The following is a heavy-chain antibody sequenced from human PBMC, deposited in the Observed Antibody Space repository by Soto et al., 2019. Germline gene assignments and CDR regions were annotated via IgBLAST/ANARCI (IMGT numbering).Heavy chain of an antibody. CDR3: ARDLLDYYDSSGYYYRDYYYYGMDV. CDR2: ISAYNGNT. D-gene: IGHD3-22*01. CDR1: GYTFTSYG. J-gene: IGHJ6*02. Sequence: GASVKVSWKASGYTFTSYGISWVRQAPGQGLEWMGWISAYNGNTNYAQKVQGRVTMTTDTSTSTAYMELRSLRSDDTAVYYCARDLLDYYDSSGYYYRDYYYYGMDVWGQGTTVTVSS. V-gene: IGHV1-18*04.